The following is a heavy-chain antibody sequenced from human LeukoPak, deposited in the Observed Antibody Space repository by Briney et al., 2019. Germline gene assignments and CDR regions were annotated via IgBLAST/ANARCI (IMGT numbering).Heavy chain of an antibody. Sequence: GGSLRLSCAASGLTFAKTSMTWVRQAPGKGLEWVSTISPSGRSTYYADSVKGRFTISRDNSKNTLYLQMNSLRPDDTAVYYCAKGGSRSWHFDYWGQGTLVTVSS. D-gene: IGHD3-16*01. V-gene: IGHV3-23*01. CDR2: ISPSGRST. J-gene: IGHJ4*02. CDR1: GLTFAKTS. CDR3: AKGGSRSWHFDY.